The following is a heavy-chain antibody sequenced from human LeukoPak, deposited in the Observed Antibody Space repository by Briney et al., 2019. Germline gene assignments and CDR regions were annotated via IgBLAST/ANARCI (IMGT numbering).Heavy chain of an antibody. D-gene: IGHD6-25*01. J-gene: IGHJ5*02. CDR3: ARDSQRGFDP. Sequence: PSETLSLTCTVSGGSISGSSYYWGWIRQPPGKGLEWIGNIYYSGNTHYNPSLKSRVTVSVDTSKNQFSLKLSSVTAADTAMYYCARDSQRGFDPWGQGTLVTVSS. CDR2: IYYSGNT. CDR1: GGSISGSSYY. V-gene: IGHV4-39*07.